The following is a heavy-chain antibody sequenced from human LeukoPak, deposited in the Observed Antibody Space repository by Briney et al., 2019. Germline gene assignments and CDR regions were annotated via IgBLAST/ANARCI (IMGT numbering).Heavy chain of an antibody. CDR2: IYYSGST. CDR3: AKDTAEFIWGALKHDFDV. V-gene: IGHV4-59*01. J-gene: IGHJ3*01. Sequence: SETLSLTCTVSGGSISSYYWSWIRQPPGKGLEWIGYIYYSGSTNYNPSLKSRVTISVDTSENQFSLKLSSVTAADTAIYYCAKDTAEFIWGALKHDFDVWGQGTTITVSS. D-gene: IGHD3-16*01. CDR1: GGSISSYY.